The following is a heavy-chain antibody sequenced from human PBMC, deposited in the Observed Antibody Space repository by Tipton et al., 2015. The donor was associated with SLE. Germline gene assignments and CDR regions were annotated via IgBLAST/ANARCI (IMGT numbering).Heavy chain of an antibody. V-gene: IGHV3-11*06. J-gene: IGHJ4*02. CDR3: AKVDRTNMVTSFDY. Sequence: SLRLSCVASGFTFSDYYMSWIRQAPGKGLEWVSYISSSSIYTNYADSVKGRFIISRDNAKNSLYLQLNSLRAEDTAVYYCAKVDRTNMVTSFDYWGQGTLVTVSS. CDR1: GFTFSDYY. D-gene: IGHD5-18*01. CDR2: ISSSSIYT.